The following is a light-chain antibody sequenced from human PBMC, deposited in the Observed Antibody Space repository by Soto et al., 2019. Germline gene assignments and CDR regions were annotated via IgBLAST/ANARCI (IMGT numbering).Light chain of an antibody. Sequence: QSALTQPPSASGSPGQSVTISCSGTSSDVGSYNYVSWYQEHPGKAPKLMIYEVSKRPSGVPDRFSGSKSGNTASLTVSGLQADDDADYYCISHAGSNNLVFGGGTKLTVL. CDR3: ISHAGSNNLV. V-gene: IGLV2-8*01. CDR1: SSDVGSYNY. J-gene: IGLJ3*02. CDR2: EVS.